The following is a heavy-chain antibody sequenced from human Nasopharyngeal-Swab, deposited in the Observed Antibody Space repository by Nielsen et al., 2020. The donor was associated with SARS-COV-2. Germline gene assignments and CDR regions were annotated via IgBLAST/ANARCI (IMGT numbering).Heavy chain of an antibody. V-gene: IGHV4-34*01. CDR2: INHSGST. J-gene: IGHJ4*02. Sequence: SQTLSLTCAVYGGSLSGYFRSWIRQPSGKGLEWIGEINHSGSTNYNPSLKSRVTISVDTSKNQFSLKLSSVTAADTAVYYCAQWEEATERNYWGQGTLVTVSS. D-gene: IGHD1-26*01. CDR1: GGSLSGYF. CDR3: AQWEEATERNY.